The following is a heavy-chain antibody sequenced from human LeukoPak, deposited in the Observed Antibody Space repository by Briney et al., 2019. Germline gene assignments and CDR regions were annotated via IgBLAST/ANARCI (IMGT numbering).Heavy chain of an antibody. CDR3: AKDVGATGEGRFDY. D-gene: IGHD1-26*01. J-gene: IGHJ4*02. V-gene: IGHV3-43D*03. Sequence: PGGSLRLSCAASGFTFDDYAMHWVRQAPGKGLEWVSLISWDGGSTYYADSVKGRFTISRDNSKNTLYLQMNSLRAEDTAVYYCAKDVGATGEGRFDYWGQGTLVTVSS. CDR1: GFTFDDYA. CDR2: ISWDGGST.